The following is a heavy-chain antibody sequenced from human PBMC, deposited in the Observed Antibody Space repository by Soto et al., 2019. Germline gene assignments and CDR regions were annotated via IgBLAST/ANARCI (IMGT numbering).Heavy chain of an antibody. CDR3: ARDLAVGWFDP. CDR2: INVYNGNT. V-gene: IGHV1-18*01. D-gene: IGHD2-2*01. CDR1: GYSFTSYS. Sequence: QVQLVQSGAEVKKPGASVKVSCKTSGYSFTSYSIIWVRQAPGQGLEWMGWINVYNGNTKYAQNLQGRVTMTTDTSTSTAYMELRSLRSNDTAVYYCARDLAVGWFDPWGQGTLVTVSS. J-gene: IGHJ5*02.